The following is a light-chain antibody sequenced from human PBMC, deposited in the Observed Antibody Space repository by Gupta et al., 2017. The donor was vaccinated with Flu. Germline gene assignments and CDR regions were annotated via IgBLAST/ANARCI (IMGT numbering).Light chain of an antibody. Sequence: SLSASVGDRVTITCQASQDISHFLKWYQQKPGRAPQLLIYDASNLETGVPSRFSGSGSGTHFTFTISRLQPEDVATYYCQQYDNIPPIFTVGPGTKVDIK. V-gene: IGKV1-33*01. CDR2: DAS. CDR1: QDISHF. J-gene: IGKJ3*01. CDR3: QQYDNIPPIFT.